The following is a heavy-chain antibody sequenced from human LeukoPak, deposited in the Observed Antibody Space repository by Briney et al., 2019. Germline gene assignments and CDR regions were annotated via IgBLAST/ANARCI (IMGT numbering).Heavy chain of an antibody. CDR2: IYYSGST. J-gene: IGHJ3*02. CDR1: GGSIRSSSYY. D-gene: IGHD5-12*01. CDR3: ARDGSRGDDGFDI. Sequence: PSETLSLTCTVSGGSIRSSSYYWGWIRQPPGKGLEWIGSIYYSGSTYYNPSLKSRVTISVDTSKNQFSLKLSSVTAADTAVYYCARDGSRGDDGFDIWGQGTMVTVSS. V-gene: IGHV4-39*07.